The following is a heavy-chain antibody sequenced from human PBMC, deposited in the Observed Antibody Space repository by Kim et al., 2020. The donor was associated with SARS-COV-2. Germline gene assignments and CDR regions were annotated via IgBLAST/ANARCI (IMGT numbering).Heavy chain of an antibody. Sequence: PSLKSRVTISVDTSKNPFSLKLSSVTAADTAVYYCARGRYSRGGSCYPDYWGQGTLVTVSS. J-gene: IGHJ4*02. V-gene: IGHV4-31*02. D-gene: IGHD2-15*01. CDR3: ARGRYSRGGSCYPDY.